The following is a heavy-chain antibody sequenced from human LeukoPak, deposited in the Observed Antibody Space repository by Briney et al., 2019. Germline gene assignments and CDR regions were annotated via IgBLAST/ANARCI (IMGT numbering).Heavy chain of an antibody. CDR3: ARHLTASNFPFDY. V-gene: IGHV4-59*08. Sequence: PSETLSLTCTVSGGSLSSYYWSWIRQPPGEGLEWVGYIYYSGSTSYNPSLKSRVTISVDTSKNQFSLKLNSVTAADTAVYYCARHLTASNFPFDYWGQGTLVTVSS. D-gene: IGHD2-21*02. CDR2: IYYSGST. CDR1: GGSLSSYY. J-gene: IGHJ4*02.